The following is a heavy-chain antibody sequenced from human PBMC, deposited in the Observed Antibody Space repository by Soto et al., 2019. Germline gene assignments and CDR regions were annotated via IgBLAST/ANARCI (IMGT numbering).Heavy chain of an antibody. Sequence: SETLSLTCAVSSGSISSSNWWSWVRQPPGKGLEWIGEIYHTGSTNCNPSLKSRVTISVDKSKNQFSLKLSSVTAADTAVYYCPRRGRGQYLRKDFAYWGQGSLVTVSS. D-gene: IGHD4-4*01. J-gene: IGHJ4*02. CDR3: PRRGRGQYLRKDFAY. V-gene: IGHV4-4*02. CDR1: SGSISSSNW. CDR2: IYHTGST.